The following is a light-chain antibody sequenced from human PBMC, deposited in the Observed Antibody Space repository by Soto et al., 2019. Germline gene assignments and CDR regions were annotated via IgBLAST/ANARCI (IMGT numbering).Light chain of an antibody. CDR2: DAS. J-gene: IGKJ1*01. CDR1: QSVSRN. V-gene: IGKV3-15*01. CDR3: QQYNNWLWT. Sequence: EIVMTQSPATLSVSPGERATLSCRASQSVSRNVAWYQQKPGQAPRLLIHDASTRATGISVRFSGSGSGTEFNLTISSLQSEDFAVYYCQQYNNWLWTFGQGTKVEIK.